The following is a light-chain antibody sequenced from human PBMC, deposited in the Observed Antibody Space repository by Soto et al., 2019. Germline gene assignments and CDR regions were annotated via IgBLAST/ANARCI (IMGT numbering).Light chain of an antibody. CDR2: ATS. V-gene: IGKV1-8*01. J-gene: IGKJ2*01. CDR3: QQYYSHPQT. CDR1: QSIDTY. Sequence: AIQMTQSPSSVSASVGDRVTITCRASQSIDTYLAWYQQKPGKAPNLLIYATSTLESGVPSRFSGSGSGTDFTLTINSLHSEDFATYYCQQYYSHPQTFGQGTIVDIK.